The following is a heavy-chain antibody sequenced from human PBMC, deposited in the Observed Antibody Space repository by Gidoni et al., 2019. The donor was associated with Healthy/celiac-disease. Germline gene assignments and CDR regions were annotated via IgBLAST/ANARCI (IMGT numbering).Heavy chain of an antibody. CDR3: AREGRYCSSTSCYLPYYYYGMDV. V-gene: IGHV3-53*01. J-gene: IGHJ6*02. CDR2: IYSGGST. CDR1: GFTVSSTY. D-gene: IGHD2-2*01. Sequence: EVQLVESGGGLIQPGGSLRLSFSASGFTVSSTYMSWVRQAPGKGLEWVSVIYSGGSTYYADSVKGRFTISRDNSKNTLYLQMNSLRAEDTAVYYCAREGRYCSSTSCYLPYYYYGMDVWGQGTTVTVSS.